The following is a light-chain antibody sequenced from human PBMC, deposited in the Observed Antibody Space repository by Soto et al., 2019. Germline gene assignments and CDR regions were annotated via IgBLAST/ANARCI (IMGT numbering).Light chain of an antibody. V-gene: IGKV1-39*01. J-gene: IGKJ1*01. Sequence: DIQVTQSPSSVSASVSARVTIACRASQTVSKFVKWYQQKPGKVPTLLIFNTSTLHSGVPSRFSGSGSGTEFTLTINGLQPEDFATYYCQQTYTLPRTFAQGTKVDIK. CDR1: QTVSKF. CDR2: NTS. CDR3: QQTYTLPRT.